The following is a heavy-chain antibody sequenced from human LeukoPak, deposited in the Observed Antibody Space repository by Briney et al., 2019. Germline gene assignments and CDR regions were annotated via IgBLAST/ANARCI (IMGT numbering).Heavy chain of an antibody. CDR3: ASTTYNWNDAYYYYGMDV. CDR1: GFTFSSYA. J-gene: IGHJ6*02. CDR2: ISYDGSNK. Sequence: PGGSLRLSCAASGFTFSSYAMHWVRQAPGKGLEWVAVISYDGSNKYYADSVKGRFTISRDNSKNTLYLQMNSLRAEDTAVYYCASTTYNWNDAYYYYGMDVWGQGTTVTVSS. V-gene: IGHV3-30*04. D-gene: IGHD1-1*01.